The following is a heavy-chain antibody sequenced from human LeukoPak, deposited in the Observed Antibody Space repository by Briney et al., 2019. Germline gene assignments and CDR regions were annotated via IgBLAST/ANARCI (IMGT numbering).Heavy chain of an antibody. CDR1: GHTFTSFG. V-gene: IGHV1-18*01. Sequence: ASVKVSCKTSGHTFTSFGFSWVRQAPGQGLEWMGWISAYNGDTSYAQKLQGRVTMTTDTSTSTVYMELRSLRSDDTAVYYCAREIDWSLDYWGQGTLVTVSS. D-gene: IGHD3-9*01. J-gene: IGHJ4*02. CDR2: ISAYNGDT. CDR3: AREIDWSLDY.